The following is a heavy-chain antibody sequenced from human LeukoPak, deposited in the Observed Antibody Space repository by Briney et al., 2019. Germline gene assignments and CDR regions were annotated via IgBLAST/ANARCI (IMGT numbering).Heavy chain of an antibody. CDR2: ISYDGSNK. CDR1: GFTFSSYG. J-gene: IGHJ6*02. Sequence: GGSLRLSCAASGFTFSSYGMHWVRQAPGKGLEWVAVISYDGSNKYYADSVKGRFTISRDNSKNTLYLQMNSLRAEDTAVYYCAKASNYDFWSGYFHYYYYGMDVWGQGTTVTVSS. CDR3: AKASNYDFWSGYFHYYYYGMDV. D-gene: IGHD3-3*01. V-gene: IGHV3-30*18.